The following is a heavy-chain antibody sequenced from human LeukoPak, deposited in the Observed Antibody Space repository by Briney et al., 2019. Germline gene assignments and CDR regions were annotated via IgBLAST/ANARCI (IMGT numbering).Heavy chain of an antibody. J-gene: IGHJ4*02. CDR3: GKDRTGGGDPFDH. V-gene: IGHV3-23*01. CDR1: GFTFTTYA. Sequence: PGGSLRLSCAASGFTFTTYAMAWVRQAPGKGLEWVSTISRTGRTPYYADSVRGRFTISRDSSQNTVYLEMNSLRAEDTAVYYCGKDRTGGGDPFDHWGQGTLVTVSS. D-gene: IGHD4-17*01. CDR2: ISRTGRTP.